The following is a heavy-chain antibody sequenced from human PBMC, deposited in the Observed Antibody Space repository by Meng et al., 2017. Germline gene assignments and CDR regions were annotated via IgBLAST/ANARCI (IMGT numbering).Heavy chain of an antibody. CDR3: ARGRSIVATRVAWFDP. Sequence: QFLVQRRGAGLLKPSAAISITAPVYGGYFDCYYWSWIRQPPGKGLKWIGEINHSGSTNYNPYLKSRVTISVDTSKNQFSLKLSSVTAADTAVYYCARGRSIVATRVAWFDPWGQGTLVTVSS. V-gene: IGHV4-34*01. D-gene: IGHD5-12*01. J-gene: IGHJ5*02. CDR2: INHSGST. CDR1: GGYFDCYY.